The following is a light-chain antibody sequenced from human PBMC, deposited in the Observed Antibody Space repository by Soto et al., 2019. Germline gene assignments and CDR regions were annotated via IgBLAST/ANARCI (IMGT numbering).Light chain of an antibody. CDR3: CSYASSSTLV. V-gene: IGLV2-23*02. CDR1: SSDVGTYNL. Sequence: QSALTQPASVSGSPRQSITISCTGTSSDVGTYNLVSWYQQHPGKAPKLMIYEVSKRPSGVSNRFSGSKSGNTASLTISGLQAEDEADYYCCSYASSSTLVFGGGTQLTVL. CDR2: EVS. J-gene: IGLJ2*01.